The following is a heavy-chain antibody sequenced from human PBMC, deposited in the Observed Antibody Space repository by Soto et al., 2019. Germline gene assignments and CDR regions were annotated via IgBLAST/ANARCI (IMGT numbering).Heavy chain of an antibody. CDR2: ISYDGSNK. Sequence: PGGSLRLSCAASGFTFSSYAMHWVRQAPGKGLEWVAVISYDGSNKYYADSVKGRFTISRDNSKNTLYLQMNSLRAEDTAVYYCAREGAEWELPRMAFDIWGQGTMVTVS. J-gene: IGHJ3*02. CDR3: AREGAEWELPRMAFDI. D-gene: IGHD1-26*01. CDR1: GFTFSSYA. V-gene: IGHV3-30-3*01.